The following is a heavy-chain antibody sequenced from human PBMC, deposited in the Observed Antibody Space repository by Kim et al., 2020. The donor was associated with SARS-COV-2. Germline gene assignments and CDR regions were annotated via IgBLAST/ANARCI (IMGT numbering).Heavy chain of an antibody. Sequence: GTTYYSESLKSRVALSIDTSTNQFSLRLRSVTAADTAVYYGAKTTGAQLDYWGQGTLVTVSS. D-gene: IGHD7-27*01. CDR3: AKTTGAQLDY. V-gene: IGHV4-31*02. J-gene: IGHJ4*02. CDR2: GTT.